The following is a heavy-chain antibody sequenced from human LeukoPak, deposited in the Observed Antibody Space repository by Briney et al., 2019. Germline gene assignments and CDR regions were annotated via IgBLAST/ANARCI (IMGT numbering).Heavy chain of an antibody. CDR1: GFTFSSYS. CDR2: MTSSRYI. CDR3: TRDQFFDYDNNDAFDV. J-gene: IGHJ3*01. Sequence: GGSLRLSCAASGFTFSSYSMNWVRQAPGKGLEWVSSMTSSRYIYYADSVKGRFTISRDDANNLVFLQMHSLRAEDTAIYYCTRDQFFDYDNNDAFDVWGQGTKVIVSS. D-gene: IGHD3-22*01. V-gene: IGHV3-21*04.